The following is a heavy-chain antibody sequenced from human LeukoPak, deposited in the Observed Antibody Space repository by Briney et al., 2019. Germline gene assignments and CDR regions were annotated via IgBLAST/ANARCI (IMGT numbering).Heavy chain of an antibody. CDR2: IYASGST. D-gene: IGHD3-16*01. Sequence: PSETLSLTCTVSGGSLSSGSDYWSWIRQSAGKGLEWIGRIYASGSTNYNPSLKSRVTISVDTSKNQFSLKLSSVTAADTAVYYCVTDLYSDIWHSALAVQHWGRGTLVTVSS. CDR1: GGSLSSGSDY. CDR3: VTDLYSDIWHSALAVQH. J-gene: IGHJ1*01. V-gene: IGHV4-61*02.